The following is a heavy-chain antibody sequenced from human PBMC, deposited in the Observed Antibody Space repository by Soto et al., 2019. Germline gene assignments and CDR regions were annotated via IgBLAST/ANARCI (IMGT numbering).Heavy chain of an antibody. Sequence: EVEVLESGGGLVQPGGSLRLSCAASGFTFSTYAMSWVRQAPGKGLEWVSTINNSGGSAYYADSVKGRFTISKDNSKNTLSLQMTSLRAEATAIYYCAILSGVTTWYFDCWGQGTLVTVSS. J-gene: IGHJ4*02. D-gene: IGHD2-15*01. CDR1: GFTFSTYA. V-gene: IGHV3-23*01. CDR2: INNSGGSA. CDR3: AILSGVTTWYFDC.